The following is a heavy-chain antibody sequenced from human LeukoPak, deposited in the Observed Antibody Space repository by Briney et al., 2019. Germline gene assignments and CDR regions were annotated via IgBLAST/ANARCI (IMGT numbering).Heavy chain of an antibody. Sequence: GGSLRLSCAASGFTFSDYYMSWIRQAPGKGLEWVSSISSSSNYIYYADSVKGRFTISRDNAKNSLYLQMNSLRAEDTALYYCAKDYYYGSGSCLDYWGQGTLVTVSS. J-gene: IGHJ4*02. V-gene: IGHV3-11*05. CDR3: AKDYYYGSGSCLDY. CDR1: GFTFSDYY. D-gene: IGHD3-10*01. CDR2: ISSSSNYI.